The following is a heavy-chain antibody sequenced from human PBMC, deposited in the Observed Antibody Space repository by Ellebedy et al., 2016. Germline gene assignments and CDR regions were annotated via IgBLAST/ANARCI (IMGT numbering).Heavy chain of an antibody. V-gene: IGHV1-18*01. Sequence: ASVKVSCXASGHTSRIYDINWVRQAPGQGLEWMGGSSDTNYPQKFQGRVTMTKDTSTRTGYMELRSLRSDDTAVYYCARNSHDGVRILEAYYHPWGQGTLVTVSS. CDR2: SSDT. J-gene: IGHJ4*02. D-gene: IGHD3-3*01. CDR1: GHTSRIYD. CDR3: ARNSHDGVRILEAYYHP.